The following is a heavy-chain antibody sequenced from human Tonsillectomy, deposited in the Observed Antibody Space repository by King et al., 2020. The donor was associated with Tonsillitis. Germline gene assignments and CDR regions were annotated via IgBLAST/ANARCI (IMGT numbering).Heavy chain of an antibody. D-gene: IGHD3-3*01. J-gene: IGHJ4*02. V-gene: IGHV3-30*04. CDR2: ISYDGSDK. CDR1: GFTFSSLA. CDR3: AHYDFWSGYSPEGGY. Sequence: VQLVESGGGVVQPGRSLRLSCAASGFTFSSLAMHWVRQAPGKGLEWVSVISYDGSDKYYADSVKGRFTISRDNSKNTLFRQMNSLRPDETAIYYCAHYDFWSGYSPEGGYWGQGTLVTVSS.